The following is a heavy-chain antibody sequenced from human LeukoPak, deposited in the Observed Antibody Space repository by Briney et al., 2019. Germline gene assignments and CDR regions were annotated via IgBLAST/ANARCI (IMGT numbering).Heavy chain of an antibody. V-gene: IGHV3-33*01. Sequence: GRSLRLSCAASGFTFSSYGMSWVRQAPGKGLEWVAVIWYDGSNKYYADSVKGRFTISRDNSKNTLYLQMNSLRAEDTAVYYCAREIGTIFHRYFDYWGQGTLVTVSS. CDR1: GFTFSSYG. J-gene: IGHJ4*02. D-gene: IGHD3-9*01. CDR2: IWYDGSNK. CDR3: AREIGTIFHRYFDY.